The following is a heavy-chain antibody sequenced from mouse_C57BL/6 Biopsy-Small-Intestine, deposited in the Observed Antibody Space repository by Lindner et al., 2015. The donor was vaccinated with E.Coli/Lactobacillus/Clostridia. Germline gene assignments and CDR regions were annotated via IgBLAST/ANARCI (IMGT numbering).Heavy chain of an antibody. CDR3: VREGYGDSFAY. V-gene: IGHV1-14*01. CDR2: INPYNDGT. Sequence: VQLQESGPELVKPGASVKMSCKASGYTFTSYVMHWVKQKPGQGLEWIGYINPYNDGTKYNEKFKGKATLISDKSSSTAYMELSSLTSEDSAVYYCVREGYGDSFAYRGQGTLVTVSA. J-gene: IGHJ3*01. CDR1: GYTFTSYV. D-gene: IGHD2-13*01.